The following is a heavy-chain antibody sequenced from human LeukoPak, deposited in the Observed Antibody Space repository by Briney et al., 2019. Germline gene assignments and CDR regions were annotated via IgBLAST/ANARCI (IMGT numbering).Heavy chain of an antibody. Sequence: GGSLRLSCAASGFTFGSYSMNWVRQAPGKGLEWVSYISSSSSTIYYADSVKGRFTISRDNAKNSLYLQMNSLRAEDTAVYYCARDRSGFDYWGQGTLVTVSS. D-gene: IGHD3-3*01. V-gene: IGHV3-48*01. J-gene: IGHJ4*02. CDR2: ISSSSSTI. CDR1: GFTFGSYS. CDR3: ARDRSGFDY.